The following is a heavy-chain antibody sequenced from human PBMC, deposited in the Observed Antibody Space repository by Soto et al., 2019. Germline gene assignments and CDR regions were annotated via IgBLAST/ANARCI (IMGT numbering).Heavy chain of an antibody. CDR3: ARGLWLLFYFDY. CDR1: GGSISSGGYS. CDR2: IYHSGST. V-gene: IGHV4-30-2*01. J-gene: IGHJ4*02. Sequence: SETLSLTCAVSGGSISSGGYSWSWIQQPPGKGLEWIGYIYHSGSTYYNPSLKSRVTISVDRSKNQFSLKLSSVTAADTAVYYCARGLWLLFYFDYWGQGTLVTVSS. D-gene: IGHD5-18*01.